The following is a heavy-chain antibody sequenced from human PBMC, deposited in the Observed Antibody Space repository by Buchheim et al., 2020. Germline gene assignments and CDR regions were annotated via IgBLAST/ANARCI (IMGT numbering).Heavy chain of an antibody. J-gene: IGHJ4*02. CDR1: GFSLRNYA. V-gene: IGHV3-30*03. CDR2: SSYDGKNT. CDR3: ARARSAMIIDY. D-gene: IGHD5-18*01. Sequence: QVQLVESGGGVVQPGGSLRLSCIVSGFSLRNYAMHWVRQAPVEGLEWVAVSSYDGKNTFYADSVKGRFTFSRDNSRKKVYLEIKSLRREDTAMYYCARARSAMIIDYWGQGTL.